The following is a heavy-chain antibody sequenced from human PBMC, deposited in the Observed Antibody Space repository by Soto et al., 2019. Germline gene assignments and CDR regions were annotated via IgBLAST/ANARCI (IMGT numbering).Heavy chain of an antibody. D-gene: IGHD3-22*01. J-gene: IGHJ4*02. V-gene: IGHV1-18*01. Sequence: ASVKVSCKAFGYTFTTYGMSWVRQAPGQGLEWMGWISTYNGNTKYAERLQGRVTMTTDTTTSTAYMELRSLRSDDTAVYYCARGPTDYYDNSGDYFLDYWGQGTLVTVSS. CDR1: GYTFTTYG. CDR3: ARGPTDYYDNSGDYFLDY. CDR2: ISTYNGNT.